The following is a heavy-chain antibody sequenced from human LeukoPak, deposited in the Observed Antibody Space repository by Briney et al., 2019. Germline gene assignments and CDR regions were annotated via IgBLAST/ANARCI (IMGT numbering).Heavy chain of an antibody. CDR3: ARGGDIVVVPAADNWFDP. Sequence: PSETLSLTCTVSGGSISSSSYYWGWIRQPPGKGLEWIGSIYYSGSTYYKPSLKSRVTISVDTSKNQFSLKLSSVSAADTAVYYCARGGDIVVVPAADNWFDPWGQGTLVTVSS. V-gene: IGHV4-39*01. J-gene: IGHJ5*02. CDR1: GGSISSSSYY. D-gene: IGHD2-2*01. CDR2: IYYSGST.